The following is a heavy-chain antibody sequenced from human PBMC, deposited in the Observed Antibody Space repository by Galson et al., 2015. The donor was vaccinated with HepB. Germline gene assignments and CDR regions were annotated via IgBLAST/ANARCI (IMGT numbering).Heavy chain of an antibody. J-gene: IGHJ4*02. CDR1: GFTFRNYG. D-gene: IGHD3-9*01. Sequence: SLRLSCAASGFTFRNYGMHWVRQAPGKGLEWVSVIWYDGSNKYYADSVKGRFTISRDNSKKMVYLQMNSLRAEDTAVYYCTRDTTAYYDYWGQGTLVSVSS. CDR3: TRDTTAYYDY. V-gene: IGHV3-33*01. CDR2: IWYDGSNK.